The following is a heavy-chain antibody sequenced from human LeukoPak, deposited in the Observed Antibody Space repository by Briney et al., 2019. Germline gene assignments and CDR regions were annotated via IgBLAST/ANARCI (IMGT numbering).Heavy chain of an antibody. D-gene: IGHD3-16*01. V-gene: IGHV4-59*08. Sequence: PSETLSLTRTVSGGSISGYYWGSSRQSPRKGLEWIGFIYYSGSPTYNPSLKGRVSISVDTSKNQFFLKLTSVTAADTAVYFCARGRGPWGYWGQGTLVTVSS. J-gene: IGHJ4*02. CDR2: IYYSGSP. CDR1: GGSISGYY. CDR3: ARGRGPWGY.